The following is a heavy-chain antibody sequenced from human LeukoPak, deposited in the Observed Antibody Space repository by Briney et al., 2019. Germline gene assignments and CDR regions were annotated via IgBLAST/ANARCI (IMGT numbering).Heavy chain of an antibody. CDR2: ISAYNGNT. CDR3: ARGSLYCTNGVCYTEFPFDY. V-gene: IGHV1-18*01. Sequence: AASVKVSCKASGYTFTSYGISWVRQAPGQGLEWMGWISAYNGNTNYAQKLQGRVTMTTDTSTSTAYMELRSLRSDDTAVYYCARGSLYCTNGVCYTEFPFDYWGQGTLVPVSS. D-gene: IGHD2-8*01. J-gene: IGHJ4*02. CDR1: GYTFTSYG.